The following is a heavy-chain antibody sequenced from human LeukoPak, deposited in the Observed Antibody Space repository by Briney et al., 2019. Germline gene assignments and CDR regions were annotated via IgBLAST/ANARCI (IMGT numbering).Heavy chain of an antibody. CDR2: IYYSGST. CDR1: GVSISSSSYY. CDR3: ARRDYFDY. V-gene: IGHV4-39*01. J-gene: IGHJ4*02. Sequence: TASETLSLTCTVSGVSISSSSYYWGWIRQPPGKGLEWIGSIYYSGSTYYNPSLKSRVTISVDTSKNQFSLKLSSVTAADTAVYYCARRDYFDYWGQGTLVTVSS.